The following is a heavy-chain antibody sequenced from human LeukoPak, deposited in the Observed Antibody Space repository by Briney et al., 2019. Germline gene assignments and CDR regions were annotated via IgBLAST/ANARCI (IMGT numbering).Heavy chain of an antibody. D-gene: IGHD4-17*01. Sequence: ARSLRLSCAASGFTFNNYWRSWVRQVPWKGLQWVANIKQDGSAKFYVDSVKGRFTISRDNTKNSLYLRMNSLRVEDTAVYYCARGDFSDYGDYVDAFDIWGQGTMVTVSS. J-gene: IGHJ3*02. V-gene: IGHV3-7*02. CDR3: ARGDFSDYGDYVDAFDI. CDR2: IKQDGSAK. CDR1: GFTFNNYW.